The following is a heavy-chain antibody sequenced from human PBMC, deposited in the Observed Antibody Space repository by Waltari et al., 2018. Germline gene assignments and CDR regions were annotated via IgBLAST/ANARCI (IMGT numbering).Heavy chain of an antibody. V-gene: IGHV4-34*01. CDR3: ARGLLQYFQH. D-gene: IGHD2-15*01. J-gene: IGHJ1*01. CDR2: INHSGST. CDR1: GGSFSGYY. Sequence: QVQLQQWGAGLLKPSETLSLTCAVYGGSFSGYYWSWIRQPPGKGLEWIGEINHSGSTNYNPSLKSRVTISVDTSKNQFSLKLSSVTAADTAVYYCARGLLQYFQHWGQGTLVTVSS.